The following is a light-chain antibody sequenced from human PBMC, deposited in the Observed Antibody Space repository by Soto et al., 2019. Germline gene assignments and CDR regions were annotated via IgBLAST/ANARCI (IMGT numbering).Light chain of an antibody. CDR3: QQYNNWPPYT. V-gene: IGKV1-5*03. CDR2: KAS. J-gene: IGKJ2*01. Sequence: DVQVTQSPSTLSASVGDRVTITCRASQSISNWLAWHQQKPGKAPKLLIYKASSLESGVPSRFSGSGSGTEFTLTISSLQPDDFATYYCQQYNNWPPYTFGQGTKLEIK. CDR1: QSISNW.